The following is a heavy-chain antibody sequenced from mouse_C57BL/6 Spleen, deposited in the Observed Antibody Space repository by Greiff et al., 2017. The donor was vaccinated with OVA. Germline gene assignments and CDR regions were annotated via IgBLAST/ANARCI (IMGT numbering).Heavy chain of an antibody. J-gene: IGHJ4*01. CDR2: INPGSGGT. D-gene: IGHD2-4*01. Sequence: QVQLQQSGAELVRPGPSVKVSCKASGYAFTNYLIEWVKQRPGQGLEWIGVINPGSGGTNYNEKFKGKATLTADKSSSTAYMQLSSLTSEDSAVYFCARTMIKYYAMDYWGQGTSVTVSS. CDR3: ARTMIKYYAMDY. CDR1: GYAFTNYL. V-gene: IGHV1-54*01.